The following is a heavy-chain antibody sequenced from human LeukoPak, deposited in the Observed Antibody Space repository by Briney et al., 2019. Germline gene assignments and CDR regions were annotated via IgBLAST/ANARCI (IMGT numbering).Heavy chain of an antibody. D-gene: IGHD2-2*01. V-gene: IGHV3-33*01. CDR1: GFTFSSYG. J-gene: IGHJ4*02. CDR3: ARGGDIVVVPAAILDY. Sequence: GGSLRLSCAASGFTFSSYGMHWVRQAPGKGLEWVAVIWYDGSNKYYADSEKGRFTISRDNSKNTLYLQMNSLRAEDTAVYYCARGGDIVVVPAAILDYWGQGTLVTVSS. CDR2: IWYDGSNK.